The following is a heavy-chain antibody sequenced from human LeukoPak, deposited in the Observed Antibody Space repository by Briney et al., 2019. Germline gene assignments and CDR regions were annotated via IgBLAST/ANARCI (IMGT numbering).Heavy chain of an antibody. D-gene: IGHD3-10*01. V-gene: IGHV4-34*01. CDR1: GFTFSIYS. J-gene: IGHJ4*02. CDR3: ARMKGYYYGSGSPEFDY. CDR2: INHSGST. Sequence: GSLRLSCAAYGFTFSIYSMNWVRQAPGKGLEWIGEINHSGSTNYNPSLKSRVTISVDTSKNQFSLKLSSVTAADTAVYYCARMKGYYYGSGSPEFDYWGQGTLVTVSS.